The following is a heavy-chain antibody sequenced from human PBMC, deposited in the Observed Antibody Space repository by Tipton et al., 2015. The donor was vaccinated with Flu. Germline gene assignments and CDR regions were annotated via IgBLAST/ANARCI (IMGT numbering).Heavy chain of an antibody. D-gene: IGHD3-10*01. CDR2: IYTSGST. Sequence: TLSLTCAVYGGSFSSYYWSWIRQPAGKGLEWIGRIYTSGSTSYNPSLKSRVTMSVDTSKNQFSLKLSSVTAADTAVYYCASSRYGSGSYRDYWGQGTLVTVSS. CDR3: ASSRYGSGSYRDY. J-gene: IGHJ4*02. CDR1: GGSFSSYY. V-gene: IGHV4-59*10.